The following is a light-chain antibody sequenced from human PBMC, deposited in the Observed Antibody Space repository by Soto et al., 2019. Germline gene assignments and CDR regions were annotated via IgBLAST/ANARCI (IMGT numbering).Light chain of an antibody. CDR3: GTWDSSLSAVV. CDR2: DNS. J-gene: IGLJ2*01. Sequence: QSVLTQPPSVSAAPGQKVTISCSGSSSNIGSDYVSWYQHLPNTATKLLIYDNSKRPSGIPDRFSGSKSGTSATLGITGLQTGDEADYYCGTWDSSLSAVVFGGGTKLTVL. CDR1: SSNIGSDY. V-gene: IGLV1-51*01.